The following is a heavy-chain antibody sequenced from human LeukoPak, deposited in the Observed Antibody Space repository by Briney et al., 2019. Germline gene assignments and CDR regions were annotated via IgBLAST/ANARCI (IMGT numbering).Heavy chain of an antibody. Sequence: GGSLRLSCAASGFTFSSYGMHWVRQAPGKGLEWVAAIWYDGSNKYYADSVKGRFTISRDNSKNTLYLQMNSLRAEDTAVYYCAKDLKYSSSANFDYWGQGTLVTVSS. D-gene: IGHD6-6*01. V-gene: IGHV3-33*06. CDR3: AKDLKYSSSANFDY. J-gene: IGHJ4*02. CDR1: GFTFSSYG. CDR2: IWYDGSNK.